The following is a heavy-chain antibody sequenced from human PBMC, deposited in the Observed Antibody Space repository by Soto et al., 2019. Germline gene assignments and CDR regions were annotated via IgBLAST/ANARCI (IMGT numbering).Heavy chain of an antibody. D-gene: IGHD3-9*01. Sequence: PAENLSLTCTVSGGSISSYYWSWIRQPPGKGLEWIGYIYYSGSTNYNPSLKSRVTISVDTSKNQFSLKLSSVTAADTVVYYCARRYYDILTGYWSLDYWGQGTLVTVSS. CDR1: GGSISSYY. CDR2: IYYSGST. J-gene: IGHJ4*02. CDR3: ARRYYDILTGYWSLDY. V-gene: IGHV4-59*08.